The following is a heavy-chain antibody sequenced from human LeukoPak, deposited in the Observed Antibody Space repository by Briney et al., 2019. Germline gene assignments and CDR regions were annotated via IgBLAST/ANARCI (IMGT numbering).Heavy chain of an antibody. CDR1: GFSFNNYG. Sequence: PGGSLRLSCAASGFSFNNYGMHWVRQTPGKGLEWVAVISYDGSNKYYADSVKGRFTISRDNSKNTLYLQMNSLRAEDTAVYYCARGAHIAAAGGFDYWGQGTLVTVSS. V-gene: IGHV3-30*03. CDR2: ISYDGSNK. D-gene: IGHD6-13*01. J-gene: IGHJ4*02. CDR3: ARGAHIAAAGGFDY.